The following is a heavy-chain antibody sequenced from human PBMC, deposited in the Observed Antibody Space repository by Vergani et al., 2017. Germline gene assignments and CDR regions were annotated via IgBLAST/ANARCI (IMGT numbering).Heavy chain of an antibody. CDR1: GGSISSSSHF. V-gene: IGHV4-39*01. CDR3: ARHDSGHYDASYYGLDV. CDR2: IYYTGRA. J-gene: IGHJ6*02. Sequence: QLQLQKSGPGLVQPSETLSLTCTLSGGSISSSSHFWGWLRQTPGKGLEWIGSIYYTGRAYYNPSLKSRVSISVDASKNQFSLKLSSVTAADSAVYYCARHDSGHYDASYYGLDVWGQGTTVTVSS. D-gene: IGHD3-16*01.